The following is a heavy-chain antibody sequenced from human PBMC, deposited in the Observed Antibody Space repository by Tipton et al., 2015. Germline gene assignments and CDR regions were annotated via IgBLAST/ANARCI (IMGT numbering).Heavy chain of an antibody. V-gene: IGHV4-39*01. CDR3: ARGHKNGDSPWDY. CDR1: GGSISSSSYY. J-gene: IGHJ4*02. Sequence: TLSLTCTVSGGSISSSSYYWAWIRQPPGKGLEWIGSLYFSGSTYYNPSLKSRVTISIDRFKNQFSLKLSSVTAADTAVYYCARGHKNGDSPWDYWGQGTLVTVSS. D-gene: IGHD4-17*01. CDR2: LYFSGST.